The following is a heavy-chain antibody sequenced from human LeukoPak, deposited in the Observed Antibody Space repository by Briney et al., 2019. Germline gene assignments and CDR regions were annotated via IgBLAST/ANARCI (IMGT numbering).Heavy chain of an antibody. V-gene: IGHV3-23*01. Sequence: TGGSVRLSCGASGFTFSSYAMSWVRQAPGKGLEWVSTISGNTVSTYYADSVKGRFTIFRDNSRNTLYLQMNSLSAEDMAVYYCAKDSSSAWFDPWGQGTLVTVSS. CDR3: AKDSSSAWFDP. J-gene: IGHJ5*02. CDR1: GFTFSSYA. CDR2: ISGNTVST.